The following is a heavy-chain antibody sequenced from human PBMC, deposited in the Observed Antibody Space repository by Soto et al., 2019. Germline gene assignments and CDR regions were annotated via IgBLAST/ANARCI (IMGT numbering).Heavy chain of an antibody. V-gene: IGHV1-58*02. CDR2: IVVGSGNT. CDR3: ARQSIAARYGMDV. D-gene: IGHD6-6*01. CDR1: GFTFTSSS. Sequence: ASVKVSCKASGFTFTSSSMQWVRQARGQRLEWIGWIVVGSGNTNYAQKFQGWVTMTRVTSISTAYMELSRLRPDDTAVSYCARQSIAARYGMDVWGLGTTVPVSS. J-gene: IGHJ6*02.